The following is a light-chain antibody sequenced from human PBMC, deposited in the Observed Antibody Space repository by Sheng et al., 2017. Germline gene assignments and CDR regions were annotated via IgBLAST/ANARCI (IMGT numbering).Light chain of an antibody. Sequence: QSALTQPASVSGSPGQSITISCTGSSSDVESFNVVSWYQQYPDKAPKLLIYEGSKRPSGVSNRFSGSNSANAASLTISGLQADDEADYFCCSYAVSDASYVFGTGTKVTV. CDR3: CSYAVSDASYV. CDR2: EGS. V-gene: IGLV2-23*01. CDR1: SSDVESFNV. J-gene: IGLJ1*01.